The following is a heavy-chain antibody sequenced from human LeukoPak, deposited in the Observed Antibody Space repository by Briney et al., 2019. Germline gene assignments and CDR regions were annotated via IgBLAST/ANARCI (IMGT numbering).Heavy chain of an antibody. CDR3: ARGTQVRRSGIDY. V-gene: IGHV4-59*01. J-gene: IGHJ4*02. Sequence: ETLSLTCNVSRDSISNYYWSWIRQSPGKGLEWIGYIYYTGNPNYNPSLKSRVTTSVDTPNNKFSLRLASVTAADTAVYYCARGTQVRRSGIDYWGQGILVTVSS. D-gene: IGHD1-26*01. CDR2: IYYTGNP. CDR1: RDSISNYY.